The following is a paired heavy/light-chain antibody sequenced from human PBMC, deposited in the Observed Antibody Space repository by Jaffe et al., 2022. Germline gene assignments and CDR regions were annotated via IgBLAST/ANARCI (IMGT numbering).Heavy chain of an antibody. V-gene: IGHV1-46*01. CDR3: ARGQRLERGGFDI. CDR2: INPSDGSA. Sequence: QVQLVQSGAEVKKPGASVKVSCKASGYTFTSYYIHWMCQAPGQGLEWMGIINPSDGSASYAQKFQGSVTMTRDTSTSTVYLELSSLRSEDTAVYYCARGQRLERGGFDIWGQGTMVTVSS. J-gene: IGHJ3*02. D-gene: IGHD6-19*01. CDR1: GYTFTSYY.
Light chain of an antibody. CDR2: KAS. Sequence: DIQMTQSPSTLSASVGDRVTITCRASQSVNSWLAWYQQKPGKAPKFLIYKASNLESGVPSRFSGSGSGTEFTLTISSLQPDDSGTYYCQQYNSSPYTFGQGTKLDIK. CDR1: QSVNSW. J-gene: IGKJ2*01. V-gene: IGKV1-5*03. CDR3: QQYNSSPYT.